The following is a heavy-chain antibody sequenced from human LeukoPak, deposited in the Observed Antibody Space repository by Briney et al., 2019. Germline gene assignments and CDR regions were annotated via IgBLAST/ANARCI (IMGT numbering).Heavy chain of an antibody. CDR1: GGTFSSYA. D-gene: IGHD3-16*01. CDR3: ARARTMITFGGIRHAFDI. Sequence: SVKVSCKASGGTFSSYAISWVRQAPGQGLEWVGRIIPLLGITNHAQKLQGRVTVTADTSTNTAYMELSSLISDDTAVYYRARARTMITFGGIRHAFDIWGQGTLVTVSS. V-gene: IGHV1-69*04. CDR2: IIPLLGIT. J-gene: IGHJ3*02.